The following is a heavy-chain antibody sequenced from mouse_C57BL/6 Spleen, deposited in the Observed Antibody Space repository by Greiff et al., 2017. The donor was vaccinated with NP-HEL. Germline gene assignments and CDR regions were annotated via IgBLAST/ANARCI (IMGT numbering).Heavy chain of an antibody. CDR2: IHPNSGST. Sequence: QVQLQQPGAELVKPGASVKLSCKASGYTFTSYWMHWVKQRPGQGLEWIGMIHPNSGSTNYNEKFKSKATLTVDKSSSTAYMQLSSLTSEDSAVYYCARAGYGSSYRYFDVWGTGTTVTVSS. CDR3: ARAGYGSSYRYFDV. D-gene: IGHD1-1*01. J-gene: IGHJ1*03. CDR1: GYTFTSYW. V-gene: IGHV1-64*01.